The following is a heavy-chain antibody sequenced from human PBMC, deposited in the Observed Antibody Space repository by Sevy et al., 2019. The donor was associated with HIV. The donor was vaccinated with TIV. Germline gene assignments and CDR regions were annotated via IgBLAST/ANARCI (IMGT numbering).Heavy chain of an antibody. J-gene: IGHJ6*02. D-gene: IGHD3-22*01. CDR2: FIPMFDTA. V-gene: IGHV1-69*13. CDR1: GGTFSNYA. Sequence: PSVKVSCKASGGTFSNYAISWVRQAPGQGLEWMGGFIPMFDTANSAQKFQGRVTLTADGSPSTAYMELSSLRSEDTAVYYCAGSYYESSGYSPLYYYGMDVWGQGTTVTVSS. CDR3: AGSYYESSGYSPLYYYGMDV.